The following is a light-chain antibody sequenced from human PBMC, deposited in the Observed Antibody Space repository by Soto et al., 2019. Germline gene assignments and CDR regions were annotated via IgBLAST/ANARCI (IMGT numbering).Light chain of an antibody. CDR3: QSYDSSLTTFV. V-gene: IGLV1-40*01. Sequence: QSVLTQPPSVSGAPGQRVAISCTGSSSNIGAEYDVHWYQQLPGTAPKRLIYGDNNRPSGVPDRFSGSNSGTSASLAITGLXPEDEADYYCQSYDSSLTTFVFGTGTKVTVL. CDR1: SSNIGAEYD. CDR2: GDN. J-gene: IGLJ1*01.